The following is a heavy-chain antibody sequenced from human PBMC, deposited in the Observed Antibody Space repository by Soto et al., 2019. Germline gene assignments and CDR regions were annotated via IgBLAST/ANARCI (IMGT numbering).Heavy chain of an antibody. CDR3: ARGRIAAALDDAFDI. CDR2: ISSSSSYI. V-gene: IGHV3-21*01. J-gene: IGHJ3*02. CDR1: GFTFSSYS. D-gene: IGHD6-13*01. Sequence: EVQLVESGGGLVKPGGSLRLSCAASGFTFSSYSMNWVRQAPGKGLEWVSSISSSSSYIYYADSVKGRFTISRDNAKNSLYLEMNSLRAEDTAVYYCARGRIAAALDDAFDIWGQGTMVTVSS.